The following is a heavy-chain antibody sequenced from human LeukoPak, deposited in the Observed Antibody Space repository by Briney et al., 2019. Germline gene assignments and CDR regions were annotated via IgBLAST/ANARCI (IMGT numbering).Heavy chain of an antibody. Sequence: GGSLRLSCAASGFTLANYAMSWVRQAPGKGLEGVSSLWGSGADTYYAAPVKGRFTISRDNSKNTLYLQLSTLRTEDAAVYYCAKSVTSLSVDMWFDYCGPGTLVTVSS. J-gene: IGHJ4*02. CDR2: LWGSGADT. D-gene: IGHD5-12*01. V-gene: IGHV3-23*01. CDR1: GFTLANYA. CDR3: AKSVTSLSVDMWFDY.